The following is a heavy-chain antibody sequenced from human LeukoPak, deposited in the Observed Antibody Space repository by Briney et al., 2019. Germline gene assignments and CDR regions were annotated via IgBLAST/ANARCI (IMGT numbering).Heavy chain of an antibody. D-gene: IGHD3-16*01. Sequence: DSVKVSCKASGYIFTSYYMHWVRQAPGQGLEWLGVVYPSAGTSDPAQRFRARITLSDDTSTSTAYMELRSLKSEDTAVYFCVREYHGGYFDFWGQGTRVTVSS. J-gene: IGHJ4*02. CDR2: VYPSAGTS. CDR3: VREYHGGYFDF. V-gene: IGHV1-46*03. CDR1: GYIFTSYY.